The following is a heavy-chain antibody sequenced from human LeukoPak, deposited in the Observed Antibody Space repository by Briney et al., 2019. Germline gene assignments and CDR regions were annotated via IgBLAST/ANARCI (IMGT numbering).Heavy chain of an antibody. CDR1: GGSISGYS. CDR2: FHNSRTT. Sequence: PSETLSLTCTVSGGSISGYSWTCIRQPPGQGLEWIGYFHNSRTTSYNPSLTGRVIISVDTAMDQISLKLNSVTAADTAVYYCARGHLGLSLGGQGTLVTVSS. V-gene: IGHV4-59*01. CDR3: ARGHLGLSL. J-gene: IGHJ4*02. D-gene: IGHD3-10*01.